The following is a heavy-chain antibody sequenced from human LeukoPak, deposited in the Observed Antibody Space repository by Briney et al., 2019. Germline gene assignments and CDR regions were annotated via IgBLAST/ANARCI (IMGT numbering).Heavy chain of an antibody. CDR2: ISYDGSNK. CDR3: AKEESGPFFDY. Sequence: GGSLRLSCAASGFTFSSYGMHWVRQAPGKGLEWVAVISYDGSNKYYADSVKGRFTISRDNSRNTLYLQMNSLRAEDTAVYYCAKEESGPFFDYWGQGTLGTVSS. D-gene: IGHD3-3*01. J-gene: IGHJ4*02. CDR1: GFTFSSYG. V-gene: IGHV3-30*18.